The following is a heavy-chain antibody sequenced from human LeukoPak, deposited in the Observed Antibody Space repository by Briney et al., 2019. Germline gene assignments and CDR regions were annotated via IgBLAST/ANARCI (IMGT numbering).Heavy chain of an antibody. CDR1: GFSLSTSGMC. V-gene: IGHV2-70*01. CDR3: ARTIVATIPDAFDI. D-gene: IGHD5-12*01. J-gene: IGHJ3*02. Sequence: ESGPTLVNPTQTLTLTCTFSGFSLSTSGMCVSWIRQPPGKALEWLAPIDWDDDKYYSTSLKTRLTISKDTSKNQVVLTMTNMDPVDTATYYCARTIVATIPDAFDIWGQGTMVTVSS. CDR2: IDWDDDK.